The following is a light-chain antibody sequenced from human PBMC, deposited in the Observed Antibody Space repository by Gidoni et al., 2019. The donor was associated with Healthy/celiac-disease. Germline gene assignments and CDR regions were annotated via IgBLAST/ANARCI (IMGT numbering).Light chain of an antibody. CDR2: DAY. Sequence: QQQPGQAPRLLIYDAYTRSTGNPASFSGSGSGTYFTLTISSQEPEDCAFYYCQQRSNWPRTFXQXTKLDIK. J-gene: IGKJ2*01. V-gene: IGKV3-11*01. CDR3: QQRSNWPRT.